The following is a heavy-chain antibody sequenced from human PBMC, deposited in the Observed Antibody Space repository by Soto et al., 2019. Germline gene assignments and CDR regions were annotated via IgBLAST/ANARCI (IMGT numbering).Heavy chain of an antibody. CDR3: ARGPQRVRRLAVAGPFDP. Sequence: ETLSLTCAVYGGSFSGYYWSWIRQPPGKGLEWIGEINHSGSTNYNPSLKSRVTISVDTSKNQFSLKLSSVTAADTAVYYCARGPQRVRRLAVAGPFDPWGQGTLVTVSS. CDR2: INHSGST. V-gene: IGHV4-34*01. D-gene: IGHD6-19*01. CDR1: GGSFSGYY. J-gene: IGHJ5*02.